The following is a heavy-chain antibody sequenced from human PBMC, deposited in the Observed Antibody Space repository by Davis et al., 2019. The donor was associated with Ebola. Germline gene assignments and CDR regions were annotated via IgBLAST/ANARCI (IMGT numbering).Heavy chain of an antibody. J-gene: IGHJ4*02. V-gene: IGHV3-7*01. CDR2: IKQDGSEK. Sequence: PGGSLRLSCAVSGFTVSSYAVSWVRQAPGKGLEWVANIKQDGSEKYYADSVKGRFTISRDNSKNTLYLQMNSLRAEDTAVYYCARGLGYSSGWYADYWGQGTLVTVSS. CDR1: GFTVSSYA. D-gene: IGHD6-19*01. CDR3: ARGLGYSSGWYADY.